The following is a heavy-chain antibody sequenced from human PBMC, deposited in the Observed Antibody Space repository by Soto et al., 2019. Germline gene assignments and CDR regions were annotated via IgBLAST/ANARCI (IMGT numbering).Heavy chain of an antibody. Sequence: SETLSLTCSVSGGSISSGYWTWIRQPPGKGLEWIGYIYYGGSINYNPSLKSRVIISVDTAKNQFSLRLSSVSAADTAVYYCTGAYYDVSGYSLDPWAQALSVTVSS. J-gene: IGHJ5*02. CDR1: GGSISSGY. CDR3: TGAYYDVSGYSLDP. CDR2: IYYGGSI. D-gene: IGHD3-22*01. V-gene: IGHV4-59*01.